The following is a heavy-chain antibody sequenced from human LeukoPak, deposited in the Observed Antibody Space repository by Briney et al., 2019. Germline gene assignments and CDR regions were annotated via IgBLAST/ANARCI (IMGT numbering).Heavy chain of an antibody. CDR2: INPGNGNT. CDR1: GYTFTSYA. Sequence: GASVKVSCKASGYTFTSYAMHWVRQAPGQRLEWMGWINPGNGNTKYSQKFQGRVTITRDTSANTAYMELSGLRSEDTAVYYCARDRGGAGDFDYWGQGTLVTVSS. CDR3: ARDRGGAGDFDY. D-gene: IGHD3-16*01. V-gene: IGHV1-3*01. J-gene: IGHJ4*02.